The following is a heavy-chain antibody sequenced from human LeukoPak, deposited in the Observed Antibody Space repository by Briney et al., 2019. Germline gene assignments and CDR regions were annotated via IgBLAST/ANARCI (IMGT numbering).Heavy chain of an antibody. CDR2: ISTSGNT. J-gene: IGHJ4*02. CDR3: VKGRISEDGLDF. CDR1: GFTFSRSA. V-gene: IGHV3-23*01. Sequence: GGSLRLSCAASGFTFSRSAMTWVRQTPGKGLDWVSSISTSGNTYYADSVKGRFTISRDNSKNMLYLQMNSLRAEDTAVYYCVKGRISEDGLDFWGQGALVTVSS. D-gene: IGHD6-13*01.